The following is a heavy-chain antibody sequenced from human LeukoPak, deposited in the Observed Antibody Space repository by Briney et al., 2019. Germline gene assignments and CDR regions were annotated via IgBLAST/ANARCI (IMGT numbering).Heavy chain of an antibody. CDR3: ARDKVGYCSSTSCQGYYYYGMDV. D-gene: IGHD2-2*01. CDR2: ISSSGSTI. J-gene: IGHJ6*02. CDR1: GFTFSSYE. Sequence: GGSLRLSCAASGFTFSSYEMNWVRQAPGKGLEWVSYISSSGSTIYYADSVKGRFTISRDNAKNSLYLQMNSLRAEDTAVYYCARDKVGYCSSTSCQGYYYYGMDVWGQGPTVTVSS. V-gene: IGHV3-48*03.